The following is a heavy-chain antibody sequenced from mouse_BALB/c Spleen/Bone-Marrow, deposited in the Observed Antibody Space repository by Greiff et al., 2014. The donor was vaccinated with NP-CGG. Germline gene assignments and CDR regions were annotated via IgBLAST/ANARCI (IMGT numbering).Heavy chain of an antibody. Sequence: EVKLVESGGGLVQPGGSLKLSCAASGFTFSSYTMSWVRQTPEKRLEWVAYISNGGGSTYYPDTVKGRFTISRDNAKNTLYLQMSRLKSEDTAMYYCARHVGNPYAMDYWGQGTSVTVSS. CDR2: ISNGGGST. CDR3: ARHVGNPYAMDY. CDR1: GFTFSSYT. D-gene: IGHD3-1*01. J-gene: IGHJ4*01. V-gene: IGHV5-12-2*01.